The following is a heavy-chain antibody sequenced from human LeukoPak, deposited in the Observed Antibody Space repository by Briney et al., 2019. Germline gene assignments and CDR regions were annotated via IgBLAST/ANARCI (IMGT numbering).Heavy chain of an antibody. D-gene: IGHD3-10*01. J-gene: IGHJ6*03. V-gene: IGHV4-59*01. Sequence: SETLSLTCAVYGGSFSGYYWSWIRQPPGKGLEYIGYIHYSGSTNYNPSLKSRATISVDTSKNQFSLKLSSVTAADTAVYYCARVEEGYGSGRRENYYYYYYMDVWGKGTTVTISS. CDR1: GGSFSGYY. CDR3: ARVEEGYGSGRRENYYYYYYMDV. CDR2: IHYSGST.